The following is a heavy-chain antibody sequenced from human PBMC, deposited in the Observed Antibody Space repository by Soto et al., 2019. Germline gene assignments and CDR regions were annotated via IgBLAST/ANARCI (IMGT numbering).Heavy chain of an antibody. D-gene: IGHD3-16*01. CDR3: AKGGGVRIRADYYYYGMDV. Sequence: GGSLRLSCAASGFTFDDYAMHWVRQAPGKGLEWVSGISWNSGSIGYADSVKGRFTISRDNAKNSLYLQMNSLRAEDTALYYCAKGGGVRIRADYYYYGMDVWGQGTTVTVSS. CDR2: ISWNSGSI. V-gene: IGHV3-9*01. CDR1: GFTFDDYA. J-gene: IGHJ6*02.